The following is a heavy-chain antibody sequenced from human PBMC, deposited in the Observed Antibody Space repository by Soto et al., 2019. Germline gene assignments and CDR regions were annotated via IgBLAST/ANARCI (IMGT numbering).Heavy chain of an antibody. J-gene: IGHJ4*02. CDR3: ARDHLMTTVTNYYFDY. CDR1: GYTFTSYY. D-gene: IGHD4-17*01. CDR2: INPSGGST. V-gene: IGHV1-46*01. Sequence: GASVKVSCKASGYTFTSYYMHWVRQAPGQGLEWMGIINPSGGSTSYAQKFQGRVTMTRDTSTSTVYMELSSLRSEDTAVYYCARDHLMTTVTNYYFDYWGQGTLVTVSS.